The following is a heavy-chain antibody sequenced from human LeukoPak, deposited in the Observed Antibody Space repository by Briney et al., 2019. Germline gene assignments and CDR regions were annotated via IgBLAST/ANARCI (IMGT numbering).Heavy chain of an antibody. CDR2: IKQDGSDK. Sequence: GGSLRLSCAASGFTFSAYWMGWVRQAPGKGLEWVANIKQDGSDKYFEDSVKGRFTISRDNAKNSVYLQMNSLRAEDTAVYYCARGYWGLVFWGQGALVTVSS. V-gene: IGHV3-7*01. J-gene: IGHJ4*02. D-gene: IGHD7-27*01. CDR1: GFTFSAYW. CDR3: ARGYWGLVF.